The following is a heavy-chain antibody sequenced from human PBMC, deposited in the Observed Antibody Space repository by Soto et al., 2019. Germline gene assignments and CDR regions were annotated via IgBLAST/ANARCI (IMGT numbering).Heavy chain of an antibody. D-gene: IGHD3-22*01. CDR1: GGTISSYY. J-gene: IGHJ6*02. V-gene: IGHV4-4*07. CDR3: ARDIYYDSSGYYYVEVPHYGMDV. CDR2: IYTSGST. Sequence: PSETLSLTCTVSGGTISSYYWRWIRQPAGKGLEWIGRIYTSGSTNYNPSLKSRVTMSVDTSKNQFSLKLSSVTAADTAVYYCARDIYYDSSGYYYVEVPHYGMDVWGQGTTVTVSS.